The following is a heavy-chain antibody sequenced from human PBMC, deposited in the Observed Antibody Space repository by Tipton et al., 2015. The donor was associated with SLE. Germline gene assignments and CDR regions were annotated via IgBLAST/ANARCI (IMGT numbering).Heavy chain of an antibody. V-gene: IGHV4-34*01. D-gene: IGHD4-17*01. CDR1: GGSFSGYY. CDR3: ARVRNDYGRYYFDY. CDR2: INHSGST. J-gene: IGHJ4*02. Sequence: TLSLTCAVYGGSFSGYYWSWIRQPPGKGLEWIGEINHSGSTNYNPSLKSRVTISVDTSKNQFSLKLSSVTAADTAVYYCARVRNDYGRYYFDYWGQVTLVTVSS.